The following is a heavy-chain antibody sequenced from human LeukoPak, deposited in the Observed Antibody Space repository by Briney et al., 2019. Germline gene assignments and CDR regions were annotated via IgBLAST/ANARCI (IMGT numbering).Heavy chain of an antibody. CDR1: GFTFSSYA. D-gene: IGHD5-12*01. V-gene: IGHV3-23*01. CDR2: IRGSGDTT. J-gene: IGHJ4*02. Sequence: PGGSLRLSCAASGFTFSSYAMNWVRQAPGKGLEWVSGIRGSGDTTYYADCVKGRRFTISRDNSKNTLYLQMNSVRAEDTAVYYCAKDLGGSTDYWGQGTLVTVSS. CDR3: AKDLGGSTDY.